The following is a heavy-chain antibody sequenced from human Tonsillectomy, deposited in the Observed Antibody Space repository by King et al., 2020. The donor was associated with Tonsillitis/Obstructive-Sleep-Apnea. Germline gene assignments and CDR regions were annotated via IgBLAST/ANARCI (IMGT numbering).Heavy chain of an antibody. Sequence: VQLVESGGGLVKPGGYLRLSCAASGFTFSDYYMSWIRQAPGKGLEWVSYISSSSSYTNYADSVKGRFTISRDNAKNSLYLPMNSLRAEDTAVYYCTLTVTGNYFDYLGQRTLVTVSS. V-gene: IGHV3-11*05. CDR3: TLTVTGNYFDY. J-gene: IGHJ4*02. CDR2: ISSSSSYT. CDR1: GFTFSDYY. D-gene: IGHD4-17*01.